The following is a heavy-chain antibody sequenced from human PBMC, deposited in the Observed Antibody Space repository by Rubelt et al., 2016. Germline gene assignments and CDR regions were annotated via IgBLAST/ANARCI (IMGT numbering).Heavy chain of an antibody. Sequence: QVQLVESGGGVVQPGRSLRLSCAASGFTFSSYAMHWVRQAPGKGLAWVAVISYDGSNKYYADSVKGRFTIARDNSKNTLYLQMNSLRAEDTAVYYCARESTPADLDWGQGTLVTVSS. CDR3: ARESTPADLD. D-gene: IGHD2-2*01. J-gene: IGHJ4*02. V-gene: IGHV3-30*04. CDR2: ISYDGSNK. CDR1: GFTFSSYA.